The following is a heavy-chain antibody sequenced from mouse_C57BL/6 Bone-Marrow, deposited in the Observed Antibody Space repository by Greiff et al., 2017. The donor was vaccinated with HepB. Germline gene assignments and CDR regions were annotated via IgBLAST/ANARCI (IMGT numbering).Heavy chain of an antibody. Sequence: VQLQESGAELVRPGASVKLSCKASGYTFTDYYINWVKQRPGQGLEWIARIYPGRGNTYYNEKFKGKATLTAEKSSSTAYMQLSSLTSEDSAVYFCESEEAMDYWGQGTSVTVSS. CDR3: ESEEAMDY. CDR2: IYPGRGNT. V-gene: IGHV1-76*01. CDR1: GYTFTDYY. J-gene: IGHJ4*01.